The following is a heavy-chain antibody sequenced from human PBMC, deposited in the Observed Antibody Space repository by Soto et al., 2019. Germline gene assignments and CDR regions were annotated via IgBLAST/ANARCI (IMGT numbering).Heavy chain of an antibody. V-gene: IGHV3-23*01. CDR2: ISGSGGST. J-gene: IGHJ6*02. D-gene: IGHD6-19*01. CDR1: GFTFSSYA. Sequence: GSLVLACAASGFTFSSYAMSWVRQAPGKGLEWVSAISGSGGSTYYADSVKGRFTISRDNSKNTLYLQMNSLRAEDTAVYYCAKTGIPVAGESPSSLDVWGQGTKVTVYS. CDR3: AKTGIPVAGESPSSLDV.